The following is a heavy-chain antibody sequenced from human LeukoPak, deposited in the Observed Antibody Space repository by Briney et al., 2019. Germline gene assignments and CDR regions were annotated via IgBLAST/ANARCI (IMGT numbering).Heavy chain of an antibody. CDR3: ARGRAGIYWFDP. Sequence: ASVKVSCKASGYTFTSYDINWVRQATGQGLEWMGWMNPNSGNTGYAQKFQGRVTMTRNTSISTAYMELSSLRSEDTAVYYCARGRAGIYWFDPWGQGTLVTVSS. J-gene: IGHJ5*02. CDR2: MNPNSGNT. D-gene: IGHD6-13*01. CDR1: GYTFTSYD. V-gene: IGHV1-8*01.